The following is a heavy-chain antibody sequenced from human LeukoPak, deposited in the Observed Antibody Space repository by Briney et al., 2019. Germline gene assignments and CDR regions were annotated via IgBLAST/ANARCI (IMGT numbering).Heavy chain of an antibody. D-gene: IGHD3-22*01. CDR2: ISGSGDNT. CDR1: GFTFSNSA. CDR3: AKGSYYDSSGSFYFDY. V-gene: IGHV3-23*01. J-gene: IGHJ4*02. Sequence: GKSLRLSCAASGFTFSNSAMHWVRQAPGKGLEWVSGISGSGDNTYYADSVKGRFTISRDNSKNTLYVQVNSLGTEDTAAYYCAKGSYYDSSGSFYFDYWGQGTLVTVSS.